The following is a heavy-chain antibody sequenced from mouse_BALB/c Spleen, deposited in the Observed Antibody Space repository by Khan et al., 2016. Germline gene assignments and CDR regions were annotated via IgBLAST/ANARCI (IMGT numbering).Heavy chain of an antibody. CDR3: ARIPPDTLGY. V-gene: IGHV1-7*01. CDR2: INPSNGYT. CDR1: GYSFNIYW. Sequence: VQLQESGAELAKPGASVKMSCKTSGYSFNIYWMHWVKQRPGQDLEWIGYINPSNGYTEYNQKFKDKATLTGDKSSSTVYMQLNSLTSEDSAVYYCARIPPDTLGYWGQGTSVIVSS. J-gene: IGHJ4*01.